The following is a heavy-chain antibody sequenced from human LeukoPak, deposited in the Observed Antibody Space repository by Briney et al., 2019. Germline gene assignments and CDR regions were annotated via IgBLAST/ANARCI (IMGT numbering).Heavy chain of an antibody. CDR1: GYTFTSYG. Sequence: ASVKVSCKASGYTFTSYGISWVRQAPGQGLEWMGWISAYNGNTNYAQKLQGRVTMTTDTSTSTAYMELRSLRSDDTAVYYCARDGYYCDSSGYNNWFDPWGQGTLVTVSS. CDR3: ARDGYYCDSSGYNNWFDP. CDR2: ISAYNGNT. J-gene: IGHJ5*02. D-gene: IGHD3-22*01. V-gene: IGHV1-18*01.